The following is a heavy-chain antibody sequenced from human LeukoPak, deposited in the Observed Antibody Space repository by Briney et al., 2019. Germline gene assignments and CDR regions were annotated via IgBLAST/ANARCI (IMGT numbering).Heavy chain of an antibody. CDR1: GYTFTTSG. D-gene: IGHD1/OR15-1a*01. J-gene: IGHJ4*02. Sequence: ASVKVSCKASGYTFTTSGITWARQAPGQGLEWMGWISGYNGPTKYGQDFQGRVTMTTDTSTTTAYMELRSLRFADTAVYYCARGGRGGNNHFDYWGQGTLVTVSS. CDR2: ISGYNGPT. V-gene: IGHV1-18*01. CDR3: ARGGRGGNNHFDY.